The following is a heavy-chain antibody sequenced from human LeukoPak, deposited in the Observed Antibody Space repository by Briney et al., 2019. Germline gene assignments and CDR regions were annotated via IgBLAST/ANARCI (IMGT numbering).Heavy chain of an antibody. CDR3: ARRDSISSGWGYSDY. V-gene: IGHV4-4*07. CDR1: GGSISSYY. J-gene: IGHJ4*02. CDR2: IYSSVST. D-gene: IGHD6-13*01. Sequence: SETLSLTCTVSGGSISSYYWSWIRQPAGKGLEWIGHIYSSVSTNYNPSLMSRVTMSVDTSKNQFSLRLTSVTAADTAVYYCARRDSISSGWGYSDYWGQGTLVTVSS.